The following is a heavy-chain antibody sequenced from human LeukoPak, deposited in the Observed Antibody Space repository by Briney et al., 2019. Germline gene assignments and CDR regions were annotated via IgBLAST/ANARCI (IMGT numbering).Heavy chain of an antibody. J-gene: IGHJ5*02. D-gene: IGHD2-2*02. CDR1: GFTFSSYA. CDR2: ISGSSGST. CDR3: AKLRNIVVVPAAIPSNWFDP. V-gene: IGHV3-23*01. Sequence: GGSLRLSCAASGFTFSSYAMSWVRQAPGKGLEWVSAISGSSGSTYYADSVKGRFTISRDNSKNTLYLQMNSLRAEDTAVYYCAKLRNIVVVPAAIPSNWFDPWGQGTLVTVSS.